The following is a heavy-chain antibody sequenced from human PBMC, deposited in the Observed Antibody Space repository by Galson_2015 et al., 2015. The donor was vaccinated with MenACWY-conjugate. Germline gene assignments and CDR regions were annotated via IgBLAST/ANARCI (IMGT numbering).Heavy chain of an antibody. Sequence: SLRLSCAASGFTFSSYEMNWVRQAPGKGLEWVPYIGSSSSMIYYADSVKGRFTVSRDNAKNSLYLQMNSLRAEDTAVYFCATSWGGDSRYFDLWGRGTLVTVSS. V-gene: IGHV3-48*03. CDR3: ATSWGGDSRYFDL. CDR2: IGSSSSMI. D-gene: IGHD2-21*01. J-gene: IGHJ2*01. CDR1: GFTFSSYE.